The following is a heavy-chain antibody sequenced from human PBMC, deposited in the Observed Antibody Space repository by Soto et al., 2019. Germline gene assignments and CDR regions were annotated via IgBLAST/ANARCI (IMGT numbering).Heavy chain of an antibody. CDR2: ISGSGGST. CDR3: AKDRCSNAVCYFRY. D-gene: IGHD2-8*01. V-gene: IGHV3-23*01. J-gene: IGHJ4*02. Sequence: GGSLRLSCTASGFTFSNYAMSWVRQAPGKGLEWVSVISGSGGSTYYADSVKGRFTISRDNSKNTLYLQMDSLRVEDTAIYYCAKDRCSNAVCYFRYWGQGTLVTVSS. CDR1: GFTFSNYA.